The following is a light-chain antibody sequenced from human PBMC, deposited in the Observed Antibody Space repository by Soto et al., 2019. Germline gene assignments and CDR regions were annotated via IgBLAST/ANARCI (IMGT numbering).Light chain of an antibody. CDR3: QSYDSSLSGSMV. V-gene: IGLV1-40*01. CDR1: SSNIGAGYV. J-gene: IGLJ1*01. CDR2: GNS. Sequence: QSVLTQPPSVSGAPGQRVTISCTGSSSNIGAGYVVHWYQQLPGTAPKLLIYGNSNRPSGVPDRFSGSKSGTSASLAITGLQAEDEADYYSQSYDSSLSGSMVFGTGTKVTVL.